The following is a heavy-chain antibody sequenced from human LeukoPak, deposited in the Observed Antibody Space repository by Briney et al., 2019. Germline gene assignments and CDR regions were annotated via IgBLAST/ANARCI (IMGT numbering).Heavy chain of an antibody. CDR2: IKQDGSEK. CDR3: ARGFSRSGYYFHY. V-gene: IGHV3-7*01. CDR1: GFTFSSYW. D-gene: IGHD3-3*01. Sequence: GGSLRLSCAASGFTFSSYWVSWVRQAPGKGLEWVADIKQDGSEKYYVDSVKGRFTISRDNAKNSLYLQMNSLRAEDTAVYYCARGFSRSGYYFHYWGQGTLVTVSS. J-gene: IGHJ4*02.